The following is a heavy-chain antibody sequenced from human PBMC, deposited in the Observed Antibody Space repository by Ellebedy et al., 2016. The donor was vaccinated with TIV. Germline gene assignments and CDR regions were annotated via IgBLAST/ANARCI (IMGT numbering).Heavy chain of an antibody. Sequence: AASVKVSCKASGYTFRDYGVAWVRQAPGEGPQWMGWISPYNGRTVYERRFQDRVTMTTDTPTRTAYLELRRLRSDDPAAYYCARSFAAVFDSWGQGTLVTVSS. V-gene: IGHV1-18*01. CDR3: ARSFAAVFDS. J-gene: IGHJ4*02. CDR1: GYTFRDYG. D-gene: IGHD6-25*01. CDR2: ISPYNGRT.